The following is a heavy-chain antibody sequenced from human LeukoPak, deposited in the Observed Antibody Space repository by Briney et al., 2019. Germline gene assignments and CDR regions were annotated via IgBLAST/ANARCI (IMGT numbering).Heavy chain of an antibody. V-gene: IGHV3-48*02. J-gene: IGHJ5*02. CDR2: IGSSNSTI. CDR3: ARETRGWFDP. Sequence: PGGSLRLSCAASGFTFSSYGMHWVRQAPGKGLEWVSYIGSSNSTIDYADSVKGRFTISRDNAKNSLYLQINSLRDEDTAVYYCARETRGWFDPWGQGTLVSVSS. CDR1: GFTFSSYG.